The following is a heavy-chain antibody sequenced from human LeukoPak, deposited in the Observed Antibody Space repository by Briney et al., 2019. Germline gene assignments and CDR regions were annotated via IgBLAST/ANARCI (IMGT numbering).Heavy chain of an antibody. CDR1: GYTFTGYY. CDR3: ARGKVDIVATILDY. D-gene: IGHD5-12*01. J-gene: IGHJ4*02. Sequence: GASVKVSCKASGYTFTGYYMHWVRQAPGQGLEWMGWMNPNSGNTGYAQKFQGRVTITRNTSISTAYMELSSLRSEDTAVYYCARGKVDIVATILDYWGQGTLVTVSS. CDR2: MNPNSGNT. V-gene: IGHV1-8*03.